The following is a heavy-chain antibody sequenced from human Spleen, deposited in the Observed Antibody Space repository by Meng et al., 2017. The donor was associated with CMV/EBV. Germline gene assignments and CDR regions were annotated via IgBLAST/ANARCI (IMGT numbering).Heavy chain of an antibody. CDR1: GFSFSSYS. CDR3: ARSMALYAFDI. CDR2: ISSNHTYI. Sequence: GESLKISCAASGFSFSSYSMNWVRQAPGKGLEWVSSISSNHTYIYYADSVKGRFTISRDNAKRSLYLQMNSLRAEDTAVYYCARSMALYAFDIWGQGTMVTVSS. D-gene: IGHD2/OR15-2a*01. V-gene: IGHV3-21*01. J-gene: IGHJ3*02.